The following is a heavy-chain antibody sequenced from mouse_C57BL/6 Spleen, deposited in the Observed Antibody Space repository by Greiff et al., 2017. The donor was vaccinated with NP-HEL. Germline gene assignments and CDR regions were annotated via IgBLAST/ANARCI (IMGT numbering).Heavy chain of an antibody. CDR3: TTGRTWFAY. CDR2: IDPENGDT. J-gene: IGHJ3*01. Sequence: EVQLKESGAELVRPGASVKLSCTASGFNIKDDYMHWVKQRPEQGLEWIGWIDPENGDTEYASKFQGKATITADTSSNTAYLQLSSLTSEDTAVYYCTTGRTWFAYWGQGTLVTVSA. V-gene: IGHV14-4*01. CDR1: GFNIKDDY.